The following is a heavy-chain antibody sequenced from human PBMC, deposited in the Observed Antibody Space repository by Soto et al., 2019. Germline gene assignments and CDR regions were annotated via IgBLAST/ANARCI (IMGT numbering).Heavy chain of an antibody. Sequence: QVQLVQSGAEVKKPGASVKVSCKASGYTFTSYDINWVRQATGQGLEWMGWMNPNSGDTGYAQKFQGRVTMTRNTSISTAYMEMSSLRSEAPAVYYCARGSQWFAVITDWGQGTLVSVSS. CDR1: GYTFTSYD. CDR3: ARGSQWFAVITD. J-gene: IGHJ4*02. CDR2: MNPNSGDT. V-gene: IGHV1-8*01. D-gene: IGHD4-17*01.